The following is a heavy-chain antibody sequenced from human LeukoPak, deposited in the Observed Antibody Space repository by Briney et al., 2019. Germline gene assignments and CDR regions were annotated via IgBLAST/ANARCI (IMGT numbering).Heavy chain of an antibody. CDR3: AKGVVSPGSYWYFDL. V-gene: IGHV3-30*02. J-gene: IGHJ2*01. Sequence: GGSLRLSCAASGFTFSSYGMHWVRQAPGKGLEWVAFIRYDGSNKYYADSVKGRFTISRDNSKNTLYLQMNSLRAEDTAVYYCAKGVVSPGSYWYFDLWGRGTLVTVSS. CDR1: GFTFSSYG. CDR2: IRYDGSNK. D-gene: IGHD2-15*01.